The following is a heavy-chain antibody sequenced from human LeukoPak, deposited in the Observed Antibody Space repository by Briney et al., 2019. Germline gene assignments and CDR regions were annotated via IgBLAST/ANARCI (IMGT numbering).Heavy chain of an antibody. V-gene: IGHV3-21*01. CDR3: ARDEQLYDILTGYQTFDY. CDR2: ISSSSSYI. J-gene: IGHJ4*02. Sequence: GGSLRLSCAASGFTFSSYEMNWVRQAPGKGLEWVSSISSSSSYIYYADSVKGRFTISRDNAKNSLYLQMNSLRAEDTAVYYCARDEQLYDILTGYQTFDYWGQGTLVTVSS. CDR1: GFTFSSYE. D-gene: IGHD3-9*01.